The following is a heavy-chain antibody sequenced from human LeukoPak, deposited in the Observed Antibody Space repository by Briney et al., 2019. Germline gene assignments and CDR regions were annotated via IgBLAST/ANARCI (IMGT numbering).Heavy chain of an antibody. CDR1: GGSINPYY. D-gene: IGHD5-18*01. CDR3: ARHNLGYDYFDS. V-gene: IGHV4-59*08. CDR2: VSYSGEDA. J-gene: IGHJ4*02. Sequence: KPSETLSLSCTVSGGSINPYYWSWIRQPPGRGLEWVGYVSYSGEDAKYSSSLKSRVTILVDTSKSQLSLRMTPRTLGDTAVYYCARHNLGYDYFDSWGQGSLVIVSS.